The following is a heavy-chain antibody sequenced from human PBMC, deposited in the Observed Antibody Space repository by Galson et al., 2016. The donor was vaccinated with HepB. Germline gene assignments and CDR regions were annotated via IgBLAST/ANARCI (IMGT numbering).Heavy chain of an antibody. CDR1: GFNFDRYC. CDR3: ATDGGRGYNPPRLDFHY. V-gene: IGHV3-21*06. D-gene: IGHD3-22*01. CDR2: ISSNGDYK. J-gene: IGHJ4*02. Sequence: SLRLSCAGSGFNFDRYCINWVRVAPGKALEWVSSISSNGDYKYYAVSLTGRLTISRDNSVNSVYLRLDSLTADDTGTYFCATDGGRGYNPPRLDFHYWGLGTHVAVSS.